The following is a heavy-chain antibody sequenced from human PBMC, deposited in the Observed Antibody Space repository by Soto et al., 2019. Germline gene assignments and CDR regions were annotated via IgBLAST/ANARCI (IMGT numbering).Heavy chain of an antibody. CDR1: GSSLINYD. V-gene: IGHV3-30*18. CDR2: MSYDGSRQ. D-gene: IGHD6-6*01. J-gene: IGHJ4*02. Sequence: QVQLVESGGGVVQPGRSLRLSCAASGSSLINYDMHWVRQAPGKGLEWVAVMSYDGSRQFYEDSVRGRFSVSRDISKSALYLQMSSLRIEDTAIYYCAKGAWYGSSSSSDIWGQGTHVTVSS. CDR3: AKGAWYGSSSSSDI.